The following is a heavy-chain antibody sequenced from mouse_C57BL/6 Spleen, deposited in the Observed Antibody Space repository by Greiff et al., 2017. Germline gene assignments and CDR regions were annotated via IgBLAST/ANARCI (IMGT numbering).Heavy chain of an antibody. J-gene: IGHJ4*01. CDR3: ARDDYALYAMDY. D-gene: IGHD2-4*01. V-gene: IGHV1-82*01. Sequence: QVQLKESGPELVKPGASVKISCKASGYAFSSSWMNWVKQRPGKGLEWIGRIYPGDGDTNYNGKFKGKATLTADKSSSTAYMQLSSLTSEDSAVYFCARDDYALYAMDYWGQGTSVTVSS. CDR2: IYPGDGDT. CDR1: GYAFSSSW.